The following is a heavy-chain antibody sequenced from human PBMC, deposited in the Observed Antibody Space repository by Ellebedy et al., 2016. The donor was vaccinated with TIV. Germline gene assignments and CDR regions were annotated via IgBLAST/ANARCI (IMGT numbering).Heavy chain of an antibody. J-gene: IGHJ5*02. CDR1: GFTFTTYD. Sequence: GGSLRLSCAASGFTFTTYDMHWVRQAPGKGLEWVAVISYDGSNKYYANSVKGRFTISRDNSKNTLYLQMNSLRAEDTAVYYCARGWDTSGWYGWFDPWGQGTLVTVSS. CDR2: ISYDGSNK. D-gene: IGHD6-19*01. CDR3: ARGWDTSGWYGWFDP. V-gene: IGHV3-30*03.